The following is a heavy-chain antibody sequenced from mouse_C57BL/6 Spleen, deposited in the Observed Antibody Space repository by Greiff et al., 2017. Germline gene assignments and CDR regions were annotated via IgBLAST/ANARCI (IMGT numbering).Heavy chain of an antibody. V-gene: IGHV1-80*01. CDR2: IYPGDGDT. CDR3: ARGGSPPYWYFDV. J-gene: IGHJ1*03. CDR1: GYAFSSYW. Sequence: VQLQESGAELVKPGASVKISCKASGYAFSSYWMNWVKQRPGKGLEWIGQIYPGDGDTNYNGKFKGKATLTADKSSSTAYMQLSSLTSEDSAVYFCARGGSPPYWYFDVWGTGTTVTVSS. D-gene: IGHD1-1*01.